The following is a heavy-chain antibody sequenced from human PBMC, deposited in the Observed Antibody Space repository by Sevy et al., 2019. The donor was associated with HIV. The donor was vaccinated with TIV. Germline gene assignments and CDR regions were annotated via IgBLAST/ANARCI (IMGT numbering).Heavy chain of an antibody. J-gene: IGHJ5*02. CDR3: ARAPSTGWLANWFDP. Sequence: SETLSLTCTVSGGSISSGSYYWSWIRQPAGKGLEWIGRIYTSGSTNYNPSLKSRVTISVDTSKNQFSLKLSSVTAADTAVYYCARAPSTGWLANWFDPWGQGTLVTVSS. V-gene: IGHV4-61*02. D-gene: IGHD6-19*01. CDR2: IYTSGST. CDR1: GGSISSGSYY.